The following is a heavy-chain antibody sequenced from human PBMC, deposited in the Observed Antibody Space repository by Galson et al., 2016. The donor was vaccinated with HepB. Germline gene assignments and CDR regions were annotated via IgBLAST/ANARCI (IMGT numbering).Heavy chain of an antibody. CDR3: AKWDLHPSSFDS. V-gene: IGHV1-69*13. CDR1: GATFNSYS. CDR2: ITPLFDKS. J-gene: IGHJ4*02. Sequence: SVKVSCKASGATFNSYSTSWVRQAPGQRLEWMGGITPLFDKSTYSQKFQGRVKITAVESTRIFYMELSSLTSDDTAVYYCAKWDLHPSSFDSWGQGTLVTVSS. D-gene: IGHD1-26*01.